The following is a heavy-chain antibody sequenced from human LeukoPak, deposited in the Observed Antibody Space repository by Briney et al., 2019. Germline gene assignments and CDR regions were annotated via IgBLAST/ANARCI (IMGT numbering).Heavy chain of an antibody. D-gene: IGHD1-26*01. CDR1: GGSISSGGYY. V-gene: IGHV4-30-2*01. CDR2: IYHSGST. CDR3: ARDIVGATNLGLDY. Sequence: SQTLSLTCTVSGGSISSGGYYWSWIRQPPGKGLEWIGYIYHSGSTYYNPSLKSRVTISVDTSKNQFSLKLSSVTAADTAVYYCARDIVGATNLGLDYWGQGTLVTVSS. J-gene: IGHJ4*02.